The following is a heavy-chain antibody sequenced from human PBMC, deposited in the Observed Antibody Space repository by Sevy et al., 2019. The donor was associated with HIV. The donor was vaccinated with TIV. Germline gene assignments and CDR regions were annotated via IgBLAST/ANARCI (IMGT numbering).Heavy chain of an antibody. CDR2: ISYAGSSK. Sequence: GGSLRLSCAASGFNFSSYGMHWVRQAPGKGLEWEAVISYAGSSKYYADSVKRRFTISRDNSKNTLYLQINSLRAEDTAVYYCAKESGSSYELWSGHDAFDIWGQGTMVTVSS. J-gene: IGHJ3*02. D-gene: IGHD3-3*01. V-gene: IGHV3-30*18. CDR3: AKESGSSYELWSGHDAFDI. CDR1: GFNFSSYG.